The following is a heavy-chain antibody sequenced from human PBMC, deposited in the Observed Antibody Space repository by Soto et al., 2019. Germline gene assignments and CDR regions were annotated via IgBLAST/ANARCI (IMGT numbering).Heavy chain of an antibody. J-gene: IGHJ5*02. Sequence: QLQLQESGPGLVKPSETLSLTCTVAGGSISSSSYYWGWIRQPPGKGLEWIGSIYYSGSTYYNPSLKSRVPMSVDTSKNQFSLKLSSVTAADTAVYYCARAPDYYDSIPLGWFDPWGQGTLVTVSS. CDR3: ARAPDYYDSIPLGWFDP. CDR1: GGSISSSSYY. D-gene: IGHD3-22*01. CDR2: IYYSGST. V-gene: IGHV4-39*01.